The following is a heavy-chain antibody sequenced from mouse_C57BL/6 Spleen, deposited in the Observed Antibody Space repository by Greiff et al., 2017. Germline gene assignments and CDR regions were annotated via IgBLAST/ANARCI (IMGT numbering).Heavy chain of an antibody. V-gene: IGHV1-54*01. CDR3: ERWGATGGCAY. D-gene: IGHD3-1*01. CDR2: INPGSGGT. CDR1: GYAFTNYL. Sequence: QVQLQQSGAELVRPGTSVKVSCKASGYAFTNYLIEWVKQRPGQGLEWIGVINPGSGGTNYNEKFKGKATLTADKSSSTAYLQLSSLTSEDSAVYFCERWGATGGCAYWGQGTLVTVSA. J-gene: IGHJ3*01.